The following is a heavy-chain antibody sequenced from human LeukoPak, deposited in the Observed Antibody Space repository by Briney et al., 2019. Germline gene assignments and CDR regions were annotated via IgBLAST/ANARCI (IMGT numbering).Heavy chain of an antibody. CDR3: ARAPAGSFGFDY. J-gene: IGHJ4*02. D-gene: IGHD6-19*01. CDR2: FYYSGST. CDR1: GGSIRSYY. V-gene: IGHV4-59*01. Sequence: SETLSLTCTVSGGSIRSYYWNWIRQPPGKGLEWVGYFYYSGSTAYNPSLKSRVTMSVDTSKNQFSLNLSSVTAADTAVYYCARAPAGSFGFDYWGQGTLVTVSS.